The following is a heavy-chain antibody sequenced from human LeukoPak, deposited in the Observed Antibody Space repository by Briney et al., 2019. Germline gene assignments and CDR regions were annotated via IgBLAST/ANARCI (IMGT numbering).Heavy chain of an antibody. Sequence: PGGSLRLSCAASGFTFSNYWMSWVRQAPGKGLEWVAHINKDGSEIYYVDSVKGLFTISRDNAKSSLSLQMNSLRVEDTAVYYCARDKVTYWGQGILVTVSS. J-gene: IGHJ4*02. CDR3: ARDKVTY. V-gene: IGHV3-7*01. CDR2: INKDGSEI. CDR1: GFTFSNYW.